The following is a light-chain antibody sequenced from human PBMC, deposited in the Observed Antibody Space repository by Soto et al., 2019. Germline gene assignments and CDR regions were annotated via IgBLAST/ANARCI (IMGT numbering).Light chain of an antibody. V-gene: IGLV2-14*01. J-gene: IGLJ2*01. Sequence: QSVLTQPASVSGSPGQSITISCTGTSSDVGGHNYVSWYQHHPGKAPKLMIYGVSNRPSGVSNRFSGSKSGNTASLTISVLQPEDEADYYCSSFTSSVTVVFGGGTKLTVL. CDR1: SSDVGGHNY. CDR2: GVS. CDR3: SSFTSSVTVV.